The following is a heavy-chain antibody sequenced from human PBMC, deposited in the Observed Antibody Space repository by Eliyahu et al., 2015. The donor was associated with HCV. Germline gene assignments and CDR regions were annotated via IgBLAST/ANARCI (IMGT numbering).Heavy chain of an antibody. J-gene: IGHJ5*02. CDR1: GGSISSYX. CDR2: IYYSGST. D-gene: IGHD2-2*01. Sequence: QVQLQESGPGLVKPSETLSLTCTVSGGSISSYXWSWIRQPPGKGLEWIGYIYYSGSTNYNPSLKSRVTISVDTSKNQFSLKLSSVTAADTAVYYCARVGTGGYCSSTSCYEGGWFDPWGQGTLVTVSS. CDR3: ARVGTGGYCSSTSCYEGGWFDP. V-gene: IGHV4-59*01.